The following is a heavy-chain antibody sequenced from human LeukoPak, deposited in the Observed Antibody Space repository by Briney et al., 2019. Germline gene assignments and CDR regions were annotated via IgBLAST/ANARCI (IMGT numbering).Heavy chain of an antibody. J-gene: IGHJ4*02. CDR3: ARDRIRSGSSLFDY. D-gene: IGHD3-10*01. CDR2: IYSGGST. CDR1: GFTVSSNY. Sequence: GGSLRLSCAATGFTVSSNYMSWVRQAPGKGLEWVSVIYSGGSTYYADSVKGRFTISRDNSKNTLYLQMNSLRAEDTAVYYCARDRIRSGSSLFDYWGQGTLVTVSS. V-gene: IGHV3-66*01.